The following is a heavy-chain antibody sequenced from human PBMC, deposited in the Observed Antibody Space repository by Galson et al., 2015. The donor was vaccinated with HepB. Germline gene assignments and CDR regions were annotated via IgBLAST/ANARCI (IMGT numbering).Heavy chain of an antibody. CDR1: GYTSTTNG. Sequence: SVKVSCKASGYTSTTNGISWVRLAPGHGLEWLGWISINSGNTKYAQRLQGRVTLTKDTSTDTAYMELRGLTSDDAALYYCARDRFHSLDYWGQGTLVTVSS. CDR2: ISINSGNT. J-gene: IGHJ4*02. CDR3: ARDRFHSLDY. V-gene: IGHV1-18*04.